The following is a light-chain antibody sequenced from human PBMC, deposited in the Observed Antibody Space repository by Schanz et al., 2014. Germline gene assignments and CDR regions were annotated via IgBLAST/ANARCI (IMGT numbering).Light chain of an antibody. Sequence: QSALTQPPSASGSPGQSVTISCTGTSSDVGGYNYVSWYQQHPGKAPKLMIYEDTKRPSGVPDRFSGSKSGTSASLAISGLQSEDEADYYCAAWDDSLRGVFGGGTKLTVL. CDR2: EDT. J-gene: IGLJ3*02. V-gene: IGLV2-8*01. CDR1: SSDVGGYNY. CDR3: AAWDDSLRGV.